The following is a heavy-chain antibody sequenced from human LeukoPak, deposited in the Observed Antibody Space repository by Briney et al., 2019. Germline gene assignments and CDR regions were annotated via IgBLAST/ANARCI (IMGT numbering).Heavy chain of an antibody. Sequence: GGSLRLSCAASGFTFNSYAMSWVRQAPWERLQWVSGISDSGGNTYYADSVRGRFTISRDNSKNTLYLQMNSLRAEDTAVYYCARHRSSWLIDYRGQGTLVTVSS. J-gene: IGHJ4*02. CDR3: ARHRSSWLIDY. CDR2: ISDSGGNT. D-gene: IGHD6-6*01. CDR1: GFTFNSYA. V-gene: IGHV3-23*01.